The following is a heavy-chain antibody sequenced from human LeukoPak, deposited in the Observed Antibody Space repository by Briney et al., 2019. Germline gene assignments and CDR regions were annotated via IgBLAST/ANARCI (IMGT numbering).Heavy chain of an antibody. CDR3: ARDQEGANSY. V-gene: IGHV4-59*12. D-gene: IGHD1-26*01. Sequence: SEPLSLTCTVSGGSISSYYWSWIRQPPGKGLEWIGYIYYSGSTNYNSSLKSRVTISVDTSKNQFSLKLTSVTAADTAVYYCARDQEGANSYWGQGTLVTVSS. CDR1: GGSISSYY. J-gene: IGHJ4*02. CDR2: IYYSGST.